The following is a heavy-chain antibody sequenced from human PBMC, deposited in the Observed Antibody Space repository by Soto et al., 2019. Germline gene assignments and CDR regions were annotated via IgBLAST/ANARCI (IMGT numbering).Heavy chain of an antibody. J-gene: IGHJ4*02. CDR3: VRGPDYEGYFDY. CDR2: IILPFGTP. Sequence: QVRLVQSGAEVKKTGSSVKVSCEASGTTFSNFAIGWVRQAPGQGPEWMGGIILPFGTPNYAQKFQGRVTISEDESMTTAYMELRGLQSEDTAVYYCVRGPDYEGYFDYWGQGTLVTVSS. D-gene: IGHD3-22*01. CDR1: GTTFSNFA. V-gene: IGHV1-69*12.